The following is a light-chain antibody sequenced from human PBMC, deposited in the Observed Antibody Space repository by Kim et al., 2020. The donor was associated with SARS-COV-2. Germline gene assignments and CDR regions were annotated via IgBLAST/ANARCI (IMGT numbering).Light chain of an antibody. Sequence: LGQTVSITCQGDSLRSYYASWYQQKPGQAPVLVIYGKNNRPSGIPDRFSGSSSGNTASLTITGAQAEDEADDYCNSRDSSGNHLWVFGGGTQLTVL. V-gene: IGLV3-19*01. CDR1: SLRSYY. CDR2: GKN. J-gene: IGLJ3*02. CDR3: NSRDSSGNHLWV.